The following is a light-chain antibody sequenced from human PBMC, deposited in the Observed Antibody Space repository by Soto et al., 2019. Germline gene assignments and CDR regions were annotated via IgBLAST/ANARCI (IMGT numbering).Light chain of an antibody. Sequence: DIQMTQSPSTLSASVRDRVTITCRASQTISSWLAWFQQRPGRAPKFLIYKASSLKNGVPLRFSGRRSGTDFTLTISSLQPSDFATYYCQQYNTYPLTFGGGTKVDNK. CDR3: QQYNTYPLT. J-gene: IGKJ4*01. V-gene: IGKV1-5*03. CDR2: KAS. CDR1: QTISSW.